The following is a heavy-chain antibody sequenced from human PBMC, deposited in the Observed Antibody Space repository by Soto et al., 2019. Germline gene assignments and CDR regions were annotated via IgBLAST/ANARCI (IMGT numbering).Heavy chain of an antibody. V-gene: IGHV1-18*01. Sequence: GASVKVSCKASGYTFTSYGISWVRQAPGQGLEWMGWVSAYNGNTNYAQKLQGRVTMTTDTSTSTAYMELRSLRSDDTAVYYCARAARYKNYYYYYYMDVWGKGTTVTVSS. D-gene: IGHD2-15*01. CDR3: ARAARYKNYYYYYYMDV. J-gene: IGHJ6*03. CDR2: VSAYNGNT. CDR1: GYTFTSYG.